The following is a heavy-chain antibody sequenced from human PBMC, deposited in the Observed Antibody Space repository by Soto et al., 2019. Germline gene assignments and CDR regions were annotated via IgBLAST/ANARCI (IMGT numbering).Heavy chain of an antibody. Sequence: EVQLLESGGGLVQPGESLRLSCAASGFTFSSYAMTWVRQAPGKGLGWVSGISGSGDRTYYVDSVKGRFSISRDNSKNTLYLQVNSLRAEDTAVYYCAKGSNYWYFDLWGRGTLVTVSS. CDR3: AKGSNYWYFDL. V-gene: IGHV3-23*01. CDR1: GFTFSSYA. CDR2: ISGSGDRT. J-gene: IGHJ2*01.